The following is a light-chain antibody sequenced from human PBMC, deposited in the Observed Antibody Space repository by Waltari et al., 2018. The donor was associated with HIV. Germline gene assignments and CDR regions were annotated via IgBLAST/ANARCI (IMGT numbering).Light chain of an antibody. V-gene: IGKV3-20*01. Sequence: EIVLTQSPVTLSLSPGEGATLSCRASQSVGSDYIAWYQVKPGQAPRLLIYHTSGRAAGAPDRFSGSGSGTDFILTISRLEPEDFAVYYCQHYGTSPIFTFGPGTKVDF. CDR2: HTS. CDR1: QSVGSDY. CDR3: QHYGTSPIFT. J-gene: IGKJ3*01.